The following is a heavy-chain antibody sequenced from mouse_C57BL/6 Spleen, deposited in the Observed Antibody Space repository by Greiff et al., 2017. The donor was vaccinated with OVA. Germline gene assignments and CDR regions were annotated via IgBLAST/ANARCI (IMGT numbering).Heavy chain of an antibody. CDR1: GYTFTDYY. CDR2: INPNNGGT. V-gene: IGHV1-26*01. CDR3: AYGNFAY. Sequence: EVQLQQSGPELVKPGASVKISCKASGYTFTDYYMNWVKQSHGKSLEWIGDINPNNGGTSYNQKFKGKATLTVDKSSSTAYMELRSLTSEDSAVYYCAYGNFAYGGQGTLVTVSA. J-gene: IGHJ3*01. D-gene: IGHD2-1*01.